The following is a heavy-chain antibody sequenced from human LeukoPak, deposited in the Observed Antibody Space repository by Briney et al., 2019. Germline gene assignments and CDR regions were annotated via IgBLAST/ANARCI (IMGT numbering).Heavy chain of an antibody. V-gene: IGHV3-30*03. Sequence: PGRSLRLSCAASGFTFSSYGMHWVRQAPGKGLEWVAVISYDGSNKYYADSVKGRFTISRDNSKNTLYLQMNSLRAEDTAVYYCASGLWFGELRYYYYGMDVWGKGTTVTVSS. CDR3: ASGLWFGELRYYYYGMDV. CDR1: GFTFSSYG. CDR2: ISYDGSNK. D-gene: IGHD3-10*01. J-gene: IGHJ6*04.